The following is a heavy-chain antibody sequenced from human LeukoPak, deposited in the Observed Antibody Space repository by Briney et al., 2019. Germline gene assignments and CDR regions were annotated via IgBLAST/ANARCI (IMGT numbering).Heavy chain of an antibody. J-gene: IGHJ3*02. CDR3: ARDLVYYDSGGYYYDGAFDI. V-gene: IGHV3-7*01. CDR2: IKQDGSEK. D-gene: IGHD3-22*01. Sequence: SGGSLRLSCAASGFTFSSYWMSWVRQAPGKGLEWVANIKQDGSEKYYVDSVKGRFTISRDNAKNSLYLQMNSLRAEDTAVYYCARDLVYYDSGGYYYDGAFDIWGQGTMVTVSS. CDR1: GFTFSSYW.